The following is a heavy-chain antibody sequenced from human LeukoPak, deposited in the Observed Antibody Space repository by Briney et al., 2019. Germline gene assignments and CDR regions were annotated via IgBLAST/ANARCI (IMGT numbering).Heavy chain of an antibody. CDR1: GYTFTSYD. J-gene: IGHJ4*02. CDR2: MNPNSGNT. Sequence: ASVKVSCKASGYTFTSYDINWVRQATGQGLEWMGWMNPNSGNTGYAQKFQGRVTMTRDTSTSTVYMELSSLRSEDTAVYYCARADRTDSYGYDYWGQGTLVTVSS. CDR3: ARADRTDSYGYDY. D-gene: IGHD5-18*01. V-gene: IGHV1-8*01.